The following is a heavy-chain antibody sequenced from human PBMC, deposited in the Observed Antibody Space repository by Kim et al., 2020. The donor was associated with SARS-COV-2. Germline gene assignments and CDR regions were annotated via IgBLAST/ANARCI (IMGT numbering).Heavy chain of an antibody. V-gene: IGHV4-31*03. D-gene: IGHD3-3*01. Sequence: SETLSLTCTVSGGSISSGGYYWSWIRQHPGKGLEWIGYIYYSGSTYYNPSLKSRVTISVDTSKNQFSLKLGSVTAADTAVYYCARAETIFGVVIGCFDYWGQGTLVTVSS. CDR3: ARAETIFGVVIGCFDY. CDR1: GGSISSGGYY. CDR2: IYYSGST. J-gene: IGHJ4*02.